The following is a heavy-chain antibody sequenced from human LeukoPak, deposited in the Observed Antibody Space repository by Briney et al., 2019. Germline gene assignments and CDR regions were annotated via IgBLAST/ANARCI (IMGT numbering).Heavy chain of an antibody. V-gene: IGHV1-8*03. CDR3: ARVGVVAAQPNYYYYYMDV. CDR1: GYTFTSYD. J-gene: IGHJ6*03. D-gene: IGHD2-15*01. CDR2: MNPNSGNT. Sequence: ASVKVSCKASGYTFTSYDINWVRQATGQGLEWMGWMNPNSGNTGYAQKFQGRVTITRNTSISTAYMELSSLRSEDTAVYYCARVGVVAAQPNYYYYYMDVWGKGTTVTVSS.